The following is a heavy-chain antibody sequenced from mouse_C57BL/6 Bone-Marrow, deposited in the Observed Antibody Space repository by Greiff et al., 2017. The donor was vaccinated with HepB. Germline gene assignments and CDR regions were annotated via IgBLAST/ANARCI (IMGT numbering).Heavy chain of an antibody. J-gene: IGHJ3*01. CDR2: IYPRSGNT. CDR1: GYTFTSYG. D-gene: IGHD1-1*01. Sequence: LQESGAELARPGASVKLSCKASGYTFTSYGISWVKQRTGQGLEWIGEIYPRSGNTYYNEKFKGKATLTADKSSSTAYMELRSLTSEDSAVYFCARSRTTVVAPFAYWGQGTLVTVSA. V-gene: IGHV1-81*01. CDR3: ARSRTTVVAPFAY.